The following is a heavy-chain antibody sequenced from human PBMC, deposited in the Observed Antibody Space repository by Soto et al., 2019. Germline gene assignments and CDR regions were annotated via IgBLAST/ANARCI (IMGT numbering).Heavy chain of an antibody. CDR2: IYSGGRT. CDR3: ARDPGIAAAGTGEGAFDI. V-gene: IGHV3-53*02. J-gene: IGHJ3*02. Sequence: VQLVETGGGLIQPGGSLRLSCAASGFTVSTNYMSWVRQAPGKGLEWVSVIYSGGRTYYADSVKGRFTISRDNSKNTLYLQMNSLRAEDTAVYYCARDPGIAAAGTGEGAFDIWGQGTMVTVSS. D-gene: IGHD6-13*01. CDR1: GFTVSTNY.